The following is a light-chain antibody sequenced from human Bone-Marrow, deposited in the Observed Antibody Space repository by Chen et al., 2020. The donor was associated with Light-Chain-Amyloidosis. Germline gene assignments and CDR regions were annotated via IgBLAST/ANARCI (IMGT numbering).Light chain of an antibody. CDR3: QQRSIWPPIT. CDR1: QSLSTF. J-gene: IGKJ5*01. Sequence: EAVLIQSPAPLSLSPGERATLPCRASQSLSTFFAWYQHKPGQAPRLLIYDASTSATGIPARFSGSRSGTDFTLTISILEPEDFAVYYCQQRSIWPPITFGQGTRLEIK. CDR2: DAS. V-gene: IGKV3-11*01.